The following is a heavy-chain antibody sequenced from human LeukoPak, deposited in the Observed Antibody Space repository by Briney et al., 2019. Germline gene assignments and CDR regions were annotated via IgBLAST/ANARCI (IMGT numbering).Heavy chain of an antibody. CDR2: ISYDGSNK. Sequence: GRSLRLSCAASGFTFSSYAMHWVRQAPGKGLEWVPVISYDGSNKYYADSVKGRFTISRDNSKNTLYLQMNSLRAEDTAVYYCARKLLSLYYFDYWGQGTLVTVSS. CDR1: GFTFSSYA. J-gene: IGHJ4*02. CDR3: ARKLLSLYYFDY. V-gene: IGHV3-30-3*01. D-gene: IGHD2-2*01.